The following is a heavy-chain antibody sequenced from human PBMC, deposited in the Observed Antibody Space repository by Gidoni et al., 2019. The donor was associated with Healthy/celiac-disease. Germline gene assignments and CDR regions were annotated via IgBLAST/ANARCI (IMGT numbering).Heavy chain of an antibody. CDR3: AKDIRDYGDYYYYGMDV. CDR2: ISWDGGST. J-gene: IGHJ6*02. CDR1: GFPFDDDA. D-gene: IGHD4-17*01. Sequence: EVQLVESGGVVVQHGGSLRLSCAASGFPFDDDAMHWVRQATGKGLEWVSLISWDGGSTYYADSVKGRFTISRDNSKNSLYLQMNSLRAEDTALYYCAKDIRDYGDYYYYGMDVWGQGTTVTVSS. V-gene: IGHV3-43D*03.